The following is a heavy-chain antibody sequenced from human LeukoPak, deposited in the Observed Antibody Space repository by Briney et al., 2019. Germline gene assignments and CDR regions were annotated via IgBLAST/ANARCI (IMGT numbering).Heavy chain of an antibody. D-gene: IGHD3-22*01. Sequence: SETLSLTCTVSSGSISSYYWSWIRQPAGKGLEWIGHIYTSGNANYNPSLKSRVTMSVDTSKNQFSLRLSSVTAADTAVYYCARADPYSYKSSGYYYVWHFDLWGRGTLVTVSS. CDR1: SGSISSYY. V-gene: IGHV4-4*07. J-gene: IGHJ2*01. CDR3: ARADPYSYKSSGYYYVWHFDL. CDR2: IYTSGNA.